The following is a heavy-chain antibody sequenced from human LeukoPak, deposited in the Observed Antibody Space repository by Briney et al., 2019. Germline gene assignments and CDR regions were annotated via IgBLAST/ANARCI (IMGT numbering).Heavy chain of an antibody. Sequence: SETLSLTCTVSGGSISSHYWSWIRQPPGKGLEWIGYIYYSGSTNYNPSLKSRVTISVDTSKNQFSLKLSSVTAADTAVYYCARGATGIQLWDNWFDPWGQGVLVTVSS. CDR2: IYYSGST. J-gene: IGHJ5*02. CDR1: GGSISSHY. CDR3: ARGATGIQLWDNWFDP. V-gene: IGHV4-59*11. D-gene: IGHD5-18*01.